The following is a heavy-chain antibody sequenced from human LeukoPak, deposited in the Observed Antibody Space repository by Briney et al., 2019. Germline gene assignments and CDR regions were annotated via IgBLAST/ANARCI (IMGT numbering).Heavy chain of an antibody. CDR2: ISSSSSYI. CDR1: GFTFSSYS. V-gene: IGHV3-21*04. CDR3: ARWIYYFDS. Sequence: GGSLRLSCAASGFTFSSYSMNWVRQAPGKGLEWVSSISSSSSYIYYADSVKGGFTISRDKDKKPLYLQMNSLRAEDTAIYHCARWIYYFDSWGQGTLVTVSS. D-gene: IGHD5-12*01. J-gene: IGHJ4*02.